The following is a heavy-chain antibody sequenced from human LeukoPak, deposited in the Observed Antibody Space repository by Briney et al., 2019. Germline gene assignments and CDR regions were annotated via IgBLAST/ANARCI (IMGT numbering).Heavy chain of an antibody. J-gene: IGHJ4*02. CDR3: ARDRGDY. CDR2: MNPNSANT. D-gene: IGHD1-14*01. V-gene: IGHV1-8*01. Sequence: ASVKVSCKASGYTFTTYDINWVRQATGQGLEWMGWMNPNSANTGYTQKFQGRATMTRNPSIRPAYREVSSQRTEHTCVNLRARDRGDYWGQGTLVTVSS. CDR1: GYTFTTYD.